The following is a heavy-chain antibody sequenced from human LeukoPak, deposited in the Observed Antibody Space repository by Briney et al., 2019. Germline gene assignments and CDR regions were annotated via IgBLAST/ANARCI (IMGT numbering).Heavy chain of an antibody. J-gene: IGHJ4*02. CDR1: GFTFSSYA. CDR2: ISGSGGST. V-gene: IGHV3-23*01. Sequence: GGSLRLSCAASGFTFSSYAMSWVRQAPGKGLEWVSAISGSGGSTYYADSVKGRFTISRDNAKNSLYLQMNSLRAEDTAVYYCARDEGGYSGYDQSLFDYWGQGTLVTVSS. D-gene: IGHD5-12*01. CDR3: ARDEGGYSGYDQSLFDY.